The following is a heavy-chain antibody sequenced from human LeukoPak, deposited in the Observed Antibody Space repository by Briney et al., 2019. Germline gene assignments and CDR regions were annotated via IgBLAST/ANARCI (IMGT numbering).Heavy chain of an antibody. Sequence: GESLKISCKGSGYSFTNYWIGWVRQMPGKGLEWMGIIYPGDSDTRYSPSFQGQVTISADKSISTAYLQWSSLRASDTAMYYCARHGPNWDDAFDIWGQGTMVTVSS. J-gene: IGHJ3*02. D-gene: IGHD1-1*01. V-gene: IGHV5-51*01. CDR2: IYPGDSDT. CDR3: ARHGPNWDDAFDI. CDR1: GYSFTNYW.